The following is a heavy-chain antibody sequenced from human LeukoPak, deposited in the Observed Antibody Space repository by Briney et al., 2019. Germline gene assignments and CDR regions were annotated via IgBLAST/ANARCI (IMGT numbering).Heavy chain of an antibody. CDR2: ISSSSSYI. CDR3: ASHGNIAAAEA. CDR1: GFTFSSYS. D-gene: IGHD6-13*01. V-gene: IGHV3-21*01. Sequence: GGSLRLSCAASGFTFSSYSMNWVRQAPGKGLGWVSSISSSSSYIYYADSVKGRFTISRDNAKNSLYLQMNSLRAEDTAVYYCASHGNIAAAEAWGQGTLVTVSS. J-gene: IGHJ5*02.